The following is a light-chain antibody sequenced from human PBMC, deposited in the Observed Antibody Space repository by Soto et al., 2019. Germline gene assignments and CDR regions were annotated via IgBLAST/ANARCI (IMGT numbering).Light chain of an antibody. CDR3: QQYDSYAWT. CDR2: DAS. J-gene: IGKJ1*01. Sequence: DIPMTQSPSILSASVGDRVTITCRASQSISSWLAWYQQKPGKAPKFLIYDASSLESGVPSRFSGIGSGTEFTLTITSLQHDDFATYYCQQYDSYAWTFGQGTKVEIK. V-gene: IGKV1-5*01. CDR1: QSISSW.